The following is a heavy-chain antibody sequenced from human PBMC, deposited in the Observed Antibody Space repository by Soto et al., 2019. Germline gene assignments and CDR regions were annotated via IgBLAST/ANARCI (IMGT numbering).Heavy chain of an antibody. V-gene: IGHV3-48*01. Sequence: EVQLVESGGGLVQPGGSLRLSCAASGFTFSSYSMNWVRQAPGKGLEWVSYISSSSSTIYYADSVKGRFTISRDNAKNSLYPPMNSLRAEDTAVYYCARDLNYGLFDSWGQGTLVTVSS. CDR2: ISSSSSTI. D-gene: IGHD4-17*01. CDR3: ARDLNYGLFDS. CDR1: GFTFSSYS. J-gene: IGHJ4*02.